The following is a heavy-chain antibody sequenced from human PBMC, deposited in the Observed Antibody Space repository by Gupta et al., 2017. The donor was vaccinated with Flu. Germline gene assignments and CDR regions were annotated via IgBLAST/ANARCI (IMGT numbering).Heavy chain of an antibody. CDR2: IKSKTDGGIT. V-gene: IGHV3-15*01. Sequence: EMQLVESGGGLVKPGGSLRHSCPASGFTFSNAWMTWVRQAPGNGLEWVVRIKSKTDGGITDYAAPVKGRFTMSRADSQNALYLHINSLKTEDTAVYYCTTIDYGDRQYWYFVRWGSGTKVTGSS. CDR1: GFTFSNAW. J-gene: IGHJ2*01. D-gene: IGHD4-17*01. CDR3: TTIDYGDRQYWYFVR.